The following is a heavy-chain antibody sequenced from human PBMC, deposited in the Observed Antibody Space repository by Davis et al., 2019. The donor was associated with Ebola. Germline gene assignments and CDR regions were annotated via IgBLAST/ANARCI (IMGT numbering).Heavy chain of an antibody. D-gene: IGHD3-16*01. J-gene: IGHJ4*02. V-gene: IGHV4-59*08. CDR1: GGSISPYY. Sequence: MPSETLSLTCTVSGGSISPYYWSWIRQPPGKGLEWIGYIYYSGSTKYNLSLKGRVAISVDTSKNQFSLKLSSVTAADTAVYYCARSYDAAPFDYWGQGTLVTVSS. CDR3: ARSYDAAPFDY. CDR2: IYYSGST.